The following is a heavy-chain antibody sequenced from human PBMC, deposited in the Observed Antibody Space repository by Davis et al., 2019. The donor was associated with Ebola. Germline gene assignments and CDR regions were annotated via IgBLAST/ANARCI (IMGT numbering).Heavy chain of an antibody. CDR1: GGSFSGYY. CDR2: INHSGST. CDR3: ARGSRIFGVVTPIDY. J-gene: IGHJ4*02. V-gene: IGHV4-34*01. D-gene: IGHD3-3*01. Sequence: PSETLSLTCAVYGGSFSGYYWSWIRQPPGKGLEWIGEINHSGSTNYNPSLKSRVTISVDTSKNQFSLKLSSVTAADTAVYYCARGSRIFGVVTPIDYWGQGTLVTVSS.